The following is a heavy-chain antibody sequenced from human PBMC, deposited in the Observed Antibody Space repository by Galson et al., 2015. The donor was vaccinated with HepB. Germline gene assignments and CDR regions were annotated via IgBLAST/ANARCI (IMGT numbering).Heavy chain of an antibody. V-gene: IGHV2-5*02. CDR1: GLSLNTSGVG. D-gene: IGHD3-16*01. J-gene: IGHJ4*02. CDR3: AHRLGAYFDS. Sequence: PALVKPPQTVTLTCTLSGLSLNTSGVGVGWIRQPPGKALEWLALIYWDDNKRYSPSLKTRLTITKDTSKNQVVLTMTSMDPVDTATFYCAHRLGAYFDSWGQGTLVTVPS. CDR2: IYWDDNK.